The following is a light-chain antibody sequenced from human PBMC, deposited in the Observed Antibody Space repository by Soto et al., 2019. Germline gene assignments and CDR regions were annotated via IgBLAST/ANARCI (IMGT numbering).Light chain of an antibody. CDR3: QQYDNLPLT. CDR1: QDISNY. CDR2: DAS. Sequence: IQMTQSPATLSSSVGERFTITCKASQDISNYLNWYQQKPGKAPKLLIYDASNLETGVPSRFSGSGSGTDFTFTISSLQPEDIATYYCQQYDNLPLTFGGGTKVDI. J-gene: IGKJ4*01. V-gene: IGKV1-33*01.